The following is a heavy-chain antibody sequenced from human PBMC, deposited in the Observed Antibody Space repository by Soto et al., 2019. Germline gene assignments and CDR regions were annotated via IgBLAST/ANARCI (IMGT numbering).Heavy chain of an antibody. CDR2: ISYDGSNK. CDR3: AKGGRNPLYEVTDY. J-gene: IGHJ4*02. CDR1: GFTFSSYG. V-gene: IGHV3-30*18. D-gene: IGHD3-16*01. Sequence: QVQLVESGGGVVQPGRSLRLSCAASGFTFSSYGMHWVRQAPGKGLEWVAVISYDGSNKYYADSVKGRFTISRDNSKNTLYLQMNSLRAEDTAVYYCAKGGRNPLYEVTDYWGQGTLVTVSS.